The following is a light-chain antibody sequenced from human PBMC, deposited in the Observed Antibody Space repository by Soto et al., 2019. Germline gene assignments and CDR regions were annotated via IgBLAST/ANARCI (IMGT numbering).Light chain of an antibody. CDR3: QQYYSTPQLT. J-gene: IGKJ4*01. CDR2: WAS. Sequence: DIVLTQSPDSLAVSLGERATINCKSSQSVLYSSNNKNYLAWYQQKPGQPPKLLIYWASTRESGVPDRFSGSGSETDFTLTISSLQAEDVAVYYCQQYYSTPQLTFGGGTKVEIK. CDR1: QSVLYSSNNKNY. V-gene: IGKV4-1*01.